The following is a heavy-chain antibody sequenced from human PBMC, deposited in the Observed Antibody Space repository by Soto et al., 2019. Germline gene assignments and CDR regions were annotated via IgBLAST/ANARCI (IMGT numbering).Heavy chain of an antibody. V-gene: IGHV1-18*01. CDR1: GYTLNTYG. J-gene: IGHJ4*02. CDR3: ARGTYFDY. CDR2: ISATNDHT. Sequence: QVQLVQSGAEVKKPGASVKVSCKASGYTLNTYGITWVRQAPGQGLEWMGWISATNDHTNYPQKLQGRVTMTTDTPTRTSYMELRSLTSDDTAVYYCARGTYFDYWGQGTLGTVSS.